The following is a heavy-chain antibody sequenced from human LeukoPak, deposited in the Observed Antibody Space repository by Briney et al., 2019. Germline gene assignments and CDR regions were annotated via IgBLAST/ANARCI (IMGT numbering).Heavy chain of an antibody. CDR1: GGTFSSYA. CDR2: IIPILGIA. V-gene: IGHV1-69*04. CDR3: ARESLVYYFDSSGYYDY. D-gene: IGHD3-22*01. J-gene: IGHJ4*02. Sequence: SVKVSCKASGGTFSSYAISWVRQAPGQGLEWMGRIIPILGIANYAQKFQGRVTITADKSTSTAYMELRSLRSDDTAVYYCARESLVYYFDSSGYYDYWGQGTLVTVSS.